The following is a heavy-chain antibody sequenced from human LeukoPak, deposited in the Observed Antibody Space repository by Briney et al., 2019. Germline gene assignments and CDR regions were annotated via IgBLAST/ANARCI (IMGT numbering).Heavy chain of an antibody. CDR1: GFPFSSYG. CDR3: AKDATTVTTFYFDY. Sequence: PGGSLRLSCAASGFPFSSYGMHWVRQATGKGLEWVAFIRYDGSNKYYADSVKGRFTISRDNSKNTLYLQMNSLRAEDTAVYYCAKDATTVTTFYFDYWGQGTLVTVSS. D-gene: IGHD4-17*01. J-gene: IGHJ4*02. CDR2: IRYDGSNK. V-gene: IGHV3-30*02.